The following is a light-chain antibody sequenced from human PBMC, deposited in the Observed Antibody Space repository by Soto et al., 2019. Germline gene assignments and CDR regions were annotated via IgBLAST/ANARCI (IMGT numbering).Light chain of an antibody. CDR3: QTWGTDVVV. V-gene: IGLV4-69*01. J-gene: IGLJ2*01. CDR1: SGHSTYA. Sequence: QLVLTQSPSASASLGASVNLTCTLTSGHSTYAIAWHQQQPEKGPRYLMSLHTDGSHTKGDGIPDRFSGSSSGAERYLTSSSLQSVDEADYYCQTWGTDVVVFGGGTKLTVL. CDR2: LHTDGSH.